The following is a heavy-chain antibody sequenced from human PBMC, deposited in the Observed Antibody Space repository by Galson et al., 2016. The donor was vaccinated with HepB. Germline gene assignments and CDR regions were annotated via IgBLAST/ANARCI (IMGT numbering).Heavy chain of an antibody. CDR2: ISDTGSHK. V-gene: IGHV3-23*01. Sequence: SLRLSCAASGSAFRDYAMVWVRQAPGREPEWVSGISDTGSHKFYADSVKGRFTISRDNSKNTLYLQMNSLTTEDTAIYYCAKDRYARGWYGYYGLDVWGPGTTVTVSS. CDR1: GSAFRDYA. CDR3: AKDRYARGWYGYYGLDV. J-gene: IGHJ6*02. D-gene: IGHD6-19*01.